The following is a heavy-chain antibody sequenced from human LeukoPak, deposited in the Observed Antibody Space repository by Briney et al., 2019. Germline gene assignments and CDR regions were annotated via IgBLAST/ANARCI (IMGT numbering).Heavy chain of an antibody. CDR1: GYTFTGYY. J-gene: IGHJ3*02. CDR3: AREHEMHYYDSSGPDAFDI. V-gene: IGHV1-2*02. D-gene: IGHD3-22*01. Sequence: ASVKVSCKASGYTFTGYYMHWVRQAPGQGLEWMGWINPNSGGTNFAQNFQGRVTMTRDTSISTAYMELSRLRSDDTAVYYCAREHEMHYYDSSGPDAFDIWGQGTMVTVSS. CDR2: INPNSGGT.